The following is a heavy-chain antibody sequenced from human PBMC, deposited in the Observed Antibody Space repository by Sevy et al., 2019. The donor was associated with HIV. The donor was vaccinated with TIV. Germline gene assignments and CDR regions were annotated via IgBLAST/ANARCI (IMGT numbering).Heavy chain of an antibody. CDR3: ARTPNTSGYYYFDY. J-gene: IGHJ4*02. D-gene: IGHD3-22*01. Sequence: SETLSLTCTVSGGSISSYYWSWIRQPPGKGLEWIGYIYYSGSTNYNPSLKSRVTKSVDTSKNQFSLKLSSVTAADTAVYYCARTPNTSGYYYFDYWGQGTLVTVSS. CDR2: IYYSGST. CDR1: GGSISSYY. V-gene: IGHV4-59*12.